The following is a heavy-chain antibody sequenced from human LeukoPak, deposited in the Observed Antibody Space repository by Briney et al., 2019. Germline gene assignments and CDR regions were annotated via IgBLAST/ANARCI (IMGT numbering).Heavy chain of an antibody. CDR1: GGSISSYY. J-gene: IGHJ4*02. D-gene: IGHD6-19*01. V-gene: IGHV4-59*01. Sequence: SETLSLTCTASGGSISSYYWSWIRQPPGKGLEWIGYIYYSGSTNYNPSLKSRVTISVDTSKNQFSLKLSSVTAADTAVYYCARNAIAVAGCFDYWGQGTLVTVSS. CDR3: ARNAIAVAGCFDY. CDR2: IYYSGST.